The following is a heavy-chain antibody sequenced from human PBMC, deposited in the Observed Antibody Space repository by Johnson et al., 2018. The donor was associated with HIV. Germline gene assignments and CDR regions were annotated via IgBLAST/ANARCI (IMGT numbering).Heavy chain of an antibody. CDR2: ISFDGNNK. J-gene: IGHJ3*02. CDR3: ARGPPRIVVGMGAFDI. CDR1: GFTFSAYP. D-gene: IGHD3-22*01. Sequence: QVQLVESGGGVVQPGKSLRLSCAGTGFTFSAYPMNWVRQAPGKGLEWVAVISFDGNNKYYADSVKGRFTILRDNSKNTLYLQMNSLRAEDTAVYYCARGPPRIVVGMGAFDIWGQGTMVTVSS. V-gene: IGHV3-30-3*01.